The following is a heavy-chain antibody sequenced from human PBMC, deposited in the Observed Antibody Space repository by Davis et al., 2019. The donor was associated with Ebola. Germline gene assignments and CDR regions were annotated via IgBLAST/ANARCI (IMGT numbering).Heavy chain of an antibody. V-gene: IGHV1-46*01. CDR1: GYRLTSYY. Sequence: ASAKVSCKASGYRLTSYYMHWVRQAPGQGLEWMGIINPITGGTSYAQNFQVRVNMTRDTSTSTVYMELSSLRSEDTAVYYCAREGGGYYDSSGYVFDIWGQGTMVKVSS. D-gene: IGHD3-22*01. CDR2: INPITGGT. J-gene: IGHJ3*02. CDR3: AREGGGYYDSSGYVFDI.